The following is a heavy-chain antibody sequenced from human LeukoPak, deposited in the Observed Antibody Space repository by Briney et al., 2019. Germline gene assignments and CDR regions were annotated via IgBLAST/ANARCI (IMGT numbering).Heavy chain of an antibody. D-gene: IGHD6-13*01. Sequence: PSQTLSLTCTVSGGSISSGGYYWSWIRQPPGKGLEWIGYIYHSGSTYYNPSLKSQVTISVDRSKNQFSLKLSSVTAADTAVYYCARDRQQLEFDYWGQGTLVTVSS. J-gene: IGHJ4*02. CDR1: GGSISSGGYY. CDR2: IYHSGST. V-gene: IGHV4-30-2*01. CDR3: ARDRQQLEFDY.